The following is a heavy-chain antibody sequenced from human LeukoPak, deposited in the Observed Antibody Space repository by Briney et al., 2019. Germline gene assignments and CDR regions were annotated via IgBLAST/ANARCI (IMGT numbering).Heavy chain of an antibody. V-gene: IGHV3-49*04. CDR1: GFTFSNHG. D-gene: IGHD6-19*01. Sequence: GGTLRLSCAASGFTFSNHGMNWVRQAPGKGLEWVGFIRSKAYGGTTEYAASVKGRFTISRDDSKSIAYLQMNSLKTEDTAVYYCTRSVAGTYYWGQGTLVTVSS. CDR2: IRSKAYGGTT. J-gene: IGHJ4*02. CDR3: TRSVAGTYY.